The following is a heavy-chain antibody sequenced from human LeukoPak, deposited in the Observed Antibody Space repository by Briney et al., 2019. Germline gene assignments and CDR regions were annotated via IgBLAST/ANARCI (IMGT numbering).Heavy chain of an antibody. D-gene: IGHD2-8*01. CDR1: GDSVTGYN. CDR2: IYKIGTT. Sequence: SETLSLTCTVFGDSVTGYNLNWVRQPPGKGLEWIGHIYKIGTTNYNPSLKSRLTISADTSKNQFSLKLRSVTAADTAVYYCVIGVGWRPDYWGQGALVTVSS. V-gene: IGHV4-59*02. J-gene: IGHJ4*02. CDR3: VIGVGWRPDY.